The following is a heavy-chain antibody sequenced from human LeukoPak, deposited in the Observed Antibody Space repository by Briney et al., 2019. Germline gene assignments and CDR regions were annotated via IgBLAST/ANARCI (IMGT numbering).Heavy chain of an antibody. CDR3: ARAARLQISIIKMIHSDFDV. V-gene: IGHV4-39*01. D-gene: IGHD3-16*01. CDR1: GGSISSSSYY. CDR2: LYYRGDT. J-gene: IGHJ3*01. Sequence: SETPSLTCSVSGGSISSSSYYWGWIRQSPGRGPEWIGSLYYRGDTFYNPSLNSRVTISVDKPKNQFSLKVRYVTATDTGVFYCARAARLQISIIKMIHSDFDVWVQGTMVTVS.